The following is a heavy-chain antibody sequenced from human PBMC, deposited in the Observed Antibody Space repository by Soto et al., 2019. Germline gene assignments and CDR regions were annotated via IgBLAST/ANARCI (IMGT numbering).Heavy chain of an antibody. J-gene: IGHJ6*02. Sequence: GGSLRLSCAASGFTFSSYAMSWVRQAPGKGLEWVSAISGSGGSTYYADSVKGRFTISGDNSKNTLYLQMNSLRAEDTAVYYCARLTVSDFWSGSTWYRDYYYGMDVWGQGTTVTVSS. CDR3: ARLTVSDFWSGSTWYRDYYYGMDV. CDR1: GFTFSSYA. CDR2: ISGSGGST. V-gene: IGHV3-23*01. D-gene: IGHD3-3*01.